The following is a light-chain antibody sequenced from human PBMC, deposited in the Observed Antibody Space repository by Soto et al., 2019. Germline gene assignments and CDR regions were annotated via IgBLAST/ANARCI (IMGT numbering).Light chain of an antibody. Sequence: QSVLTQPASVSGSPGQSITISCTGTSSDVGGYNYVSWYQQHPGKAPKLMIYDVSNRPSGVSNRFSGSKSGNTASLTISGLQAEDEADYYCSSYTSSSTRFGTGPRSPS. J-gene: IGLJ1*01. V-gene: IGLV2-14*01. CDR2: DVS. CDR3: SSYTSSSTR. CDR1: SSDVGGYNY.